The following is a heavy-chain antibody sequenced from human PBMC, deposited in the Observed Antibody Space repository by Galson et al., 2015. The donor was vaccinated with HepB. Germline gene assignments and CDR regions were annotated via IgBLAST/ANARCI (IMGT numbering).Heavy chain of an antibody. D-gene: IGHD5-12*01. CDR1: GFTFSSYG. CDR3: AREQQGYSGYYNYGMDV. CDR2: IWYYGSNK. V-gene: IGHV3-33*01. Sequence: SLRLSCAASGFTFSSYGMHWVRQAPGKGLEWVAVIWYYGSNKYYAVSVKGRFTISRDNSKNTLYLQMNSLRAEDTAVYYCAREQQGYSGYYNYGMDVWGQGTTVTVSS. J-gene: IGHJ6*02.